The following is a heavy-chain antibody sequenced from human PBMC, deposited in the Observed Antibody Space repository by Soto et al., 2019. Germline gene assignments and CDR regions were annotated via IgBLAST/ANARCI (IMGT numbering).Heavy chain of an antibody. J-gene: IGHJ4*02. D-gene: IGHD3-22*01. Sequence: GGSLRLSCAASGFTFSNAWMNWVRQAPGKGLEWVGRIKSKTDGGTTDYAAPVKGRFTISRDDSKNTLYLQMNSLKTEDTAVYYCAKEGVGTMIVVVITYFDYWGQGTLVTVSS. CDR3: AKEGVGTMIVVVITYFDY. CDR2: IKSKTDGGTT. V-gene: IGHV3-15*07. CDR1: GFTFSNAW.